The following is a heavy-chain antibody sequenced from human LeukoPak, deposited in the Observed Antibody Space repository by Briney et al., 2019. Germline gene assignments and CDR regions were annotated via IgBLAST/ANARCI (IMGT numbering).Heavy chain of an antibody. D-gene: IGHD6-13*01. J-gene: IGHJ6*03. Sequence: PGGSLRLSCAASGFTFSSYEMNWVRQAPGKGLEWVSYISSSGSTIYYTDSVKGRFTISRDNAKNSLYLQMNSLRAEDTAVYYCAGGLAAAHYYYYMDVWGKGTTVTISS. CDR1: GFTFSSYE. V-gene: IGHV3-48*03. CDR3: AGGLAAAHYYYYMDV. CDR2: ISSSGSTI.